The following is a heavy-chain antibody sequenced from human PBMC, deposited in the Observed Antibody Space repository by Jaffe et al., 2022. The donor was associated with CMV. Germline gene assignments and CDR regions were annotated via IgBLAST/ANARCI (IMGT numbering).Heavy chain of an antibody. CDR1: EDTFNTHA. V-gene: IGHV1-69*09. CDR3: ARALVPTANTYYYFYMDV. D-gene: IGHD2-21*02. Sequence: QVLLVQSGAEVKKPGSSVRVSCKASEDTFNTHAFNWVRQAPGQGLEWMGRIIPTLAFTDYAQKFQGRVTITADRSTSIVYMEVGSLRSDDTAVYYCARALVPTANTYYYFYMDVWGKGTTVTVSS. CDR2: IIPTLAFT. J-gene: IGHJ6*03.